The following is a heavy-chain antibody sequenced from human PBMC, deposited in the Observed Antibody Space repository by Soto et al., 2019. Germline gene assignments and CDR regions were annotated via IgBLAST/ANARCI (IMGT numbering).Heavy chain of an antibody. Sequence: QVQLVESGGGVVQPGRSLRLSCAASGFTFSSYGMHWVRQAPGKGLEWVAVIWYDGSNKYYADSVKGRFTISRDNSKNTLYLQMNSLRAEDTAVYYCAREGHGGNFQYFQHWGQGTLVTVSS. V-gene: IGHV3-33*01. J-gene: IGHJ1*01. CDR3: AREGHGGNFQYFQH. D-gene: IGHD2-21*02. CDR2: IWYDGSNK. CDR1: GFTFSSYG.